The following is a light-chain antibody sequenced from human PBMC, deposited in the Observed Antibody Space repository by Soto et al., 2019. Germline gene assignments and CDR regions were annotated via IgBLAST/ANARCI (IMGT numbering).Light chain of an antibody. CDR1: SSDVGGYNY. Sequence: QSALTQPASVSGSPGQSITISCTGTSSDVGGYNYVSWYQQHPGKAPKLMIYEVSNRPSGVSNRFSGSKSGNTASLTISGPQAEDEGDYYRRSYTSSRTWVFGGGTKLTVL. J-gene: IGLJ3*02. CDR2: EVS. CDR3: RSYTSSRTWV. V-gene: IGLV2-14*01.